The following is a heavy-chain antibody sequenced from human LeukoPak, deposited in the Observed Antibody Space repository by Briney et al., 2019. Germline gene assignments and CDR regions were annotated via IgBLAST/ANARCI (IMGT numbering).Heavy chain of an antibody. Sequence: GASVTVSCKASEDTFTRHYMHWVRQAPGQGLEWIGLIDPNDNCIDYTQKLQGRVTVTRDRSTSTVYMELNSLRSEDTAVYYCAREGGSYKHFDYWGQGTLVTVSS. V-gene: IGHV1-46*04. J-gene: IGHJ4*02. CDR2: IDPNDNCI. CDR3: AREGGSYKHFDY. CDR1: EDTFTRHY. D-gene: IGHD3-10*01.